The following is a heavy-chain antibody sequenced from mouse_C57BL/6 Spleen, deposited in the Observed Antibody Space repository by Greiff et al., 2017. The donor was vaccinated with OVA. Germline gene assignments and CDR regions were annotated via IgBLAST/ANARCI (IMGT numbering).Heavy chain of an antibody. J-gene: IGHJ4*01. Sequence: QVQLQQSGPELVKPGASVKLSCKASGYTFTSAERKKVKHTPGQGQVTIARIYPRGGSTKYNEKFKGKATLTVDTSSSTAYMERHSLTSEDAAGYFCEGDVDAMDYWGQGTSVTVSS. CDR3: EGDVDAMDY. CDR2: IYPRGGST. CDR1: GYTFTSAE. V-gene: IGHV1-85*01. D-gene: IGHD3-3*01.